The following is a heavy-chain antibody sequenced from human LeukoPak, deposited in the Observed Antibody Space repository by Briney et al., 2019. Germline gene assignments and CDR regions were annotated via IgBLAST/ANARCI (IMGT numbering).Heavy chain of an antibody. D-gene: IGHD3-10*01. CDR3: ARRGVWYYYMDV. CDR1: GGSFSDYY. V-gene: IGHV4-34*01. J-gene: IGHJ6*03. Sequence: PETLSLTCALHGGSFSDYYWSWIRQPPGKGLGWIGEINHSGGTNYNPSLKSRVTISVDTSKNQFSLKLNSVTAADTAVYYCARRGVWYYYMDVWGKGTTVTVPS. CDR2: INHSGGT.